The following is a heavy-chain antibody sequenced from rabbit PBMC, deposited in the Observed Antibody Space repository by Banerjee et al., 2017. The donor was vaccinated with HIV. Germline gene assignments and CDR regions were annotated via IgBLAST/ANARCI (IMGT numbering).Heavy chain of an antibody. Sequence: QSLEESGGDLVKPGASLTLTCTVSGFSFSGSYWMSWVRQAPGKGLEWIGTIYAGSSSTYYASWAKGRFTISKTSSTTVTLQMTSLTAADTATYFCVRGDDDYPTYFNLWGPGTLVTVS. V-gene: IGHV1S40*01. CDR1: GFSFSGSYW. CDR3: VRGDDDYPTYFNL. CDR2: IYAGSSST. J-gene: IGHJ4*01. D-gene: IGHD2-1*01.